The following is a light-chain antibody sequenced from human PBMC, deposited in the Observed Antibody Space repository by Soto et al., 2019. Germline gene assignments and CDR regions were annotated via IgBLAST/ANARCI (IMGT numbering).Light chain of an antibody. CDR2: WAS. J-gene: IGKJ1*01. CDR3: QQYYQNPPA. V-gene: IGKV4-1*01. CDR1: RTLFYSSNNKNY. Sequence: DIVMTQSPDSLAVSLGERATINCKSNRTLFYSSNNKNYLAWYQEKPGQPPKQLIYWASTRQSGVPDRFSGSGSGTDFTLTISSLQAEDVAVYYCQQYYQNPPAFGQGTEVEIK.